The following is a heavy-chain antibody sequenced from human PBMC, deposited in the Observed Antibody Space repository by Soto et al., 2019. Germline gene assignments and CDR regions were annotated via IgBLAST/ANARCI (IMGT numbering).Heavy chain of an antibody. J-gene: IGHJ6*02. CDR2: IIPIFGTA. Sequence: ASVKVSCKASGVTLSSYAISWVRQAPGQGLEWMGGIIPIFGTANYAQKFQGRVTITADESTSTAYMELSSLRSEDTAVYYCARGRDTAMVYYYYYGMDVWGQGTTVTVSS. CDR1: GVTLSSYA. D-gene: IGHD5-18*01. CDR3: ARGRDTAMVYYYYYGMDV. V-gene: IGHV1-69*13.